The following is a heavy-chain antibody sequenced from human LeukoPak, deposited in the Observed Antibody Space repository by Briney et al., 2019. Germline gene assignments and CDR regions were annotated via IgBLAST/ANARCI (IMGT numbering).Heavy chain of an antibody. CDR3: ARDKWLGAFDI. J-gene: IGHJ3*02. CDR2: IYTSGTT. V-gene: IGHV4-61*02. CDR1: GASISSGSCY. D-gene: IGHD6-19*01. Sequence: SETLSLTCTVSGASISSGSCYWSWIRQPAGKGLEWIGRIYTSGTTNYNPSLKSRVTISVDTSKNQFSLKLSSVTAADTAVYYCARDKWLGAFDIWGQGTMVTVSS.